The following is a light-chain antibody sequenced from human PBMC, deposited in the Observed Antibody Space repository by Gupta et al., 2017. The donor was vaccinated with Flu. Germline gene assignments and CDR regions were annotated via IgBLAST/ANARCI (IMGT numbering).Light chain of an antibody. CDR3: QQYNSYST. Sequence: SPSTLSASVGERVTITCRASQSVSSWLAWYQQKPGKSPKLLIYKASRLESGVPSRFNGSGSGXEFTLTXSSLQTDDFAPYYCQQYNSYSTFGXGTKVDIK. CDR1: QSVSSW. CDR2: KAS. V-gene: IGKV1-5*03. J-gene: IGKJ3*01.